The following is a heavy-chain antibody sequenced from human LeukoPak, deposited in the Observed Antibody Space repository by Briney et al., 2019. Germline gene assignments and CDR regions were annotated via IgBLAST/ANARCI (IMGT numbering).Heavy chain of an antibody. V-gene: IGHV3-23*01. CDR2: ISGSGGST. D-gene: IGHD4-23*01. J-gene: IGHJ4*02. Sequence: GGSLRLSCAASGFTFSSYAMSWVRQAPGKGLEWVSAISGSGGSTYYADSVKGRFTISRDNSKNTLYLQMNSLRAEDTAVYYCAEDQGNPTVVNSVDYWGQGTLVTVSS. CDR1: GFTFSSYA. CDR3: AEDQGNPTVVNSVDY.